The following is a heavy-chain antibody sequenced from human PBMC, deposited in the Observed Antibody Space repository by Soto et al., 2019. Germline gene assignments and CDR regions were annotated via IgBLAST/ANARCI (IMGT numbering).Heavy chain of an antibody. J-gene: IGHJ3*02. CDR2: IKQDGSEK. D-gene: IGHD3-9*01. V-gene: IGHV3-7*01. CDR3: ASEFRYFDWLLSADNDAFDI. CDR1: GFTFSSYW. Sequence: EVQLVESGGGLVQPGGSLRLSCAASGFTFSSYWMSWVRQAPGKGLEWVANIKQDGSEKYYVDSVKGRFTISRDNDNNSLYLQMNCLRAEDSAVYYCASEFRYFDWLLSADNDAFDIWGQGTMFTVSS.